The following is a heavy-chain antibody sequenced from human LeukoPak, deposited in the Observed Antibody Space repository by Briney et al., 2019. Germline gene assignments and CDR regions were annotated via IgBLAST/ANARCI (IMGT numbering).Heavy chain of an antibody. CDR3: ARDLSSGWAPGAFDI. Sequence: GASVKVSCKASGYTFTGYYMHWVRQAPGQGLEWMGWINPNSGGTNYAQKFQGRVTMTRDTSISTAYMELSRLRSDDTAVYYCARDLSSGWAPGAFDIWGQGTTVTVSS. D-gene: IGHD6-19*01. CDR2: INPNSGGT. V-gene: IGHV1-2*02. J-gene: IGHJ3*02. CDR1: GYTFTGYY.